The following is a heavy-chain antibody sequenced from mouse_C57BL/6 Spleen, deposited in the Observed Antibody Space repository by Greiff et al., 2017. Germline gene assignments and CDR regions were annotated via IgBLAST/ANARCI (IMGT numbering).Heavy chain of an antibody. CDR2: INSDGGST. J-gene: IGHJ4*01. CDR1: EYEFPSHD. V-gene: IGHV5-2*01. D-gene: IGHD4-1*01. CDR3: ARQETGTGAMDY. Sequence: EVQGVESGGGLVQPGESLKLSCESNEYEFPSHDMSWVRKTPEKRLELVAAINSDGGSTYYPDTMERRFIISRDNTKKTLYLQMSRLRSEDTALYYCARQETGTGAMDYWGQGTSVTVSS.